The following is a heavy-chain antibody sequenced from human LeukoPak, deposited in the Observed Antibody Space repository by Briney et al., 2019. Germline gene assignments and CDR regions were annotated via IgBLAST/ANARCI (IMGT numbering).Heavy chain of an antibody. CDR1: GLTFSSYS. Sequence: PGGSLRLSCAASGLTFSSYSMNWVHQAPGKGLEWVSSISSSSSYIYYADSVKGRFTISRDNAKNSLYLQMNSLRAEDTAVYYCARDEAFWTYYGMDVWGQGTTVTVSS. J-gene: IGHJ6*02. CDR3: ARDEAFWTYYGMDV. V-gene: IGHV3-21*01. CDR2: ISSSSSYI. D-gene: IGHD3/OR15-3a*01.